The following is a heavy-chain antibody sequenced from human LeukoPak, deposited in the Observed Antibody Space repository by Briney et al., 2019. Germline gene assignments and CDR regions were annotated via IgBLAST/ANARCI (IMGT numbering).Heavy chain of an antibody. D-gene: IGHD3-16*01. Sequence: GGSLRLSCSASGFSFSDYDMNWVRQAPGKGLEWVSAISGRSSHIYYGESVKGRFTISRDNAKNSLYLQMDGLGVEDTAVYYCGRAFPPLRTSSAGDLWGQGTLVIASS. J-gene: IGHJ1*01. CDR1: GFSFSDYD. CDR2: ISGRSSHI. V-gene: IGHV3-21*01. CDR3: GRAFPPLRTSSAGDL.